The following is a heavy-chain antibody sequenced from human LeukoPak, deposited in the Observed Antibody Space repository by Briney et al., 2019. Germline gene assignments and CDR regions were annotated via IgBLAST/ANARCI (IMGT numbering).Heavy chain of an antibody. CDR1: GHSFTTYW. D-gene: IGHD6-19*01. Sequence: GESLQISCQYSGHSFTTYWIGWVRQMPGKGLEWMGIIYPDDSDTRYSPSFKGQVTISVDKSISTVYLQWSSLKASDSAIYYCARQGDISGWLNNALDLWGQGTMVIVSS. J-gene: IGHJ3*01. V-gene: IGHV5-51*01. CDR2: IYPDDSDT. CDR3: ARQGDISGWLNNALDL.